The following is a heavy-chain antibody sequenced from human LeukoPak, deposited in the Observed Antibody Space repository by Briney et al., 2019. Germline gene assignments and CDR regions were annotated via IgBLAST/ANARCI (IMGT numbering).Heavy chain of an antibody. D-gene: IGHD3-10*01. V-gene: IGHV3-11*01. CDR1: GFTFSDYY. CDR3: AISELLETAKLVT. J-gene: IGHJ5*02. Sequence: GGSLRLSCAASGFTFSDYYMSWIRQAPGKGLEWVSYISSSGSTIYYADSVKGRFTISRDNAKNSLYLQMNSLRSDDTAVYYCAISELLETAKLVTWGQGTLVTVSS. CDR2: ISSSGSTI.